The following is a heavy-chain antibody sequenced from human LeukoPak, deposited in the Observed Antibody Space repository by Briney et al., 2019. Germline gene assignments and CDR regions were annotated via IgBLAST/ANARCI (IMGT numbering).Heavy chain of an antibody. CDR2: IYTSGST. CDR1: GGSISSGSYY. J-gene: IGHJ3*02. V-gene: IGHV4-61*02. D-gene: IGHD2-2*01. CDR3: TSLTPGGHDAFGI. Sequence: SQTLSLTCTVSGGSISSGSYYWSWIRQPAGKGLEWIGRIYTSGSTNYNPSLKSRVTISVDTSKNQFSLKLSSVTAADTAVYYCTSLTPGGHDAFGIWGQGTMVTVSS.